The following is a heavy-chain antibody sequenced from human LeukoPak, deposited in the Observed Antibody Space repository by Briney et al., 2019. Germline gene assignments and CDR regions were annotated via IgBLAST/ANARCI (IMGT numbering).Heavy chain of an antibody. J-gene: IGHJ4*02. CDR1: GFTFSSYA. Sequence: PGGSLRLSCAASGFTFSSYAMSWVRQAPGKGLEWVSAISGSGGSTYYADSVKGRFTISRDNSKNTLYLQMNSLRAEDTAVYYCAKSQEEKSGGGRGPYHILAGYYVTYWGQGTLGTVSS. CDR2: ISGSGGST. V-gene: IGHV3-23*01. D-gene: IGHD3-9*01. CDR3: AKSQEEKSGGGRGPYHILAGYYVTY.